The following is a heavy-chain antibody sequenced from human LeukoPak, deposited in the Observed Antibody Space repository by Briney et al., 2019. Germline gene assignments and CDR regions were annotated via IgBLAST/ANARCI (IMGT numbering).Heavy chain of an antibody. J-gene: IGHJ6*03. CDR1: GGSISSSSYY. CDR2: IYYSGST. Sequence: SETLSLTCTVSGGSISSSSYYWGWIRQPPGKGLEWIGSIYYSGSTYYNPSLKSRVTISVDTSKNQFSLKLSSVTAADTAVYYCARRIASPVYYYYYMDVWGKGTTVTVSS. CDR3: ARRIASPVYYYYYMDV. V-gene: IGHV4-39*07.